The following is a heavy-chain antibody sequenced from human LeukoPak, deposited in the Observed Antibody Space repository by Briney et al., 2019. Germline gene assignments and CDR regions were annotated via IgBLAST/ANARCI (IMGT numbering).Heavy chain of an antibody. J-gene: IGHJ5*02. CDR2: INPNSGGT. Sequence: ASVKVSCKASGYTFTGYYMHWVRQAPGQGLEWMGWINPNSGGTNYAQKLQGRGTMTRDTSISTAYMELSRLRSDDTAVYYCASIGSSGRHWFDPWGQGTLVTVSS. D-gene: IGHD6-19*01. V-gene: IGHV1-2*02. CDR3: ASIGSSGRHWFDP. CDR1: GYTFTGYY.